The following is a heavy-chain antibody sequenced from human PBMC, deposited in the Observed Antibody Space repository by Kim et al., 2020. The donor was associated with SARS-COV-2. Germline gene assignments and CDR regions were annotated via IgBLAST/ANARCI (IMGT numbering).Heavy chain of an antibody. J-gene: IGHJ6*02. CDR3: ARAEVAARFGMDV. V-gene: IGHV4-59*12. Sequence: KYNPSRQSRVIISVERSKNQFSLKLSSVTAADTAVYFCARAEVAARFGMDVWGQGTTATVSS. D-gene: IGHD6-6*01.